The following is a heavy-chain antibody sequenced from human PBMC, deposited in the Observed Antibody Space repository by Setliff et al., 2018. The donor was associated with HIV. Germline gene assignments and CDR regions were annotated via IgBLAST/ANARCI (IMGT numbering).Heavy chain of an antibody. Sequence: GASVKVSCKASGYTFTSYGISWVRQAPGQGLEWMGWISAYNGNTNYAQKLQGRVTMTTDTSTSTAYMELRSLRSDDTAVYYCARVRRGSSWTLTTLRTFDYWGQGTLVTVSS. V-gene: IGHV1-18*01. D-gene: IGHD4-17*01. CDR3: ARVRRGSSWTLTTLRTFDY. CDR1: GYTFTSYG. CDR2: ISAYNGNT. J-gene: IGHJ4*02.